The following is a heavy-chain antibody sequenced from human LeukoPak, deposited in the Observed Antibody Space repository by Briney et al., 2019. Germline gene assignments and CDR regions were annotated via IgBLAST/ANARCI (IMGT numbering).Heavy chain of an antibody. CDR2: INPNSGGT. CDR3: ARDRDSGYDWEPMGY. V-gene: IGHV1-2*02. J-gene: IGHJ4*02. D-gene: IGHD5-12*01. CDR1: GYTFTGYY. Sequence: ASVKVSCKASGYTFTGYYMHWVRQAPGQGLEWMGWINPNSGGTNYAQKFQGRVTMTRDTSISTAYMEPSRLRSDDTAVYYCARDRDSGYDWEPMGYWGQGTLVTVSS.